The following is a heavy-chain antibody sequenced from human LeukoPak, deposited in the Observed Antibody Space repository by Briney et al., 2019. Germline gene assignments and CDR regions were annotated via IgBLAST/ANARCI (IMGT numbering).Heavy chain of an antibody. CDR3: ARGIVVVPADLYYYYGMDV. V-gene: IGHV3-21*01. Sequence: GGSLRLSCAASGFTFSSYSMNWVRKAPGKGLEWVSSITSDSNYIYYADSVKGRFTISRDNAKNSLYLQMNSLRAEDTAVYYCARGIVVVPADLYYYYGMDVWGQGTTVTVSS. D-gene: IGHD2-2*01. CDR2: ITSDSNYI. J-gene: IGHJ6*02. CDR1: GFTFSSYS.